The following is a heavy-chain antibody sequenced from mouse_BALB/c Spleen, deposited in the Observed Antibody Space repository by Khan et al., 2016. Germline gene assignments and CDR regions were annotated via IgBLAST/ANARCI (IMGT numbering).Heavy chain of an antibody. CDR2: IWGGGNT. V-gene: IGHV2-6-5*01. J-gene: IGHJ4*01. CDR1: GFSLTDFG. D-gene: IGHD2-14*01. CDR3: AKGVQSRYFYALDY. Sequence: QVQLKESGPGLVAPSQSLSITCTVSGFSLTDFGVSWIRQPPGKGLEWLGIIWGGGNTYYNSALKSRLTISNDIPKSQVFLKMNSLQTDDTAMYYYAKGVQSRYFYALDYWGQGTAVTVSS.